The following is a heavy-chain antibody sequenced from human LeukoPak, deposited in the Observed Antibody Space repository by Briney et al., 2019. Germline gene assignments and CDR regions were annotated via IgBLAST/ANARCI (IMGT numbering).Heavy chain of an antibody. Sequence: GGSLRLSCASSGFTFSRNGMHWVRQARGMALEWVVFIRYDGSDKYYGDSVKGRFSISRDNSKSTLYLQMNSLRAEDTAVYYCAKDYSSGWDGYYYMDVWGKGTTVTVSS. CDR1: GFTFSRNG. J-gene: IGHJ6*03. CDR3: AKDYSSGWDGYYYMDV. V-gene: IGHV3-30*02. D-gene: IGHD6-19*01. CDR2: IRYDGSDK.